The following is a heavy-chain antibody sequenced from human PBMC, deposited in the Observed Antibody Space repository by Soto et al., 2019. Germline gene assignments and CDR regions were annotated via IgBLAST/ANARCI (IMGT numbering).Heavy chain of an antibody. Sequence: QVQLVQSGAEVKKPGASVKVSCKASGYTFTSYDINWVRQATGQGLEWMGWMNPHSGNTGYSQKFQGRVTMTRNTSISTAYMELSGLRSEDTAVYYCARVESRRHDQWGNWFDPWGQGTLVTVSS. CDR1: GYTFTSYD. CDR2: MNPHSGNT. V-gene: IGHV1-8*01. D-gene: IGHD3-16*01. J-gene: IGHJ5*02. CDR3: ARVESRRHDQWGNWFDP.